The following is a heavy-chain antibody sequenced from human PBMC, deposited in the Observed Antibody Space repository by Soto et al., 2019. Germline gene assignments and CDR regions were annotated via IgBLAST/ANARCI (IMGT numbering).Heavy chain of an antibody. J-gene: IGHJ6*02. CDR2: ISYDGSNK. V-gene: IGHV3-30*18. CDR3: TKDRACSSHLWGDGMDV. D-gene: IGHD3-16*01. CDR1: GFTFSSYG. Sequence: QVQLVESGGGVVQPGRSLRLSCAASGFTFSSYGMHWVRQAPGKGLEWVAVISYDGSNKYYADSVKGRFTISRDNSKNTLYLQMTSRRAEDTAVYYCTKDRACSSHLWGDGMDVWGQGTTVTVSS.